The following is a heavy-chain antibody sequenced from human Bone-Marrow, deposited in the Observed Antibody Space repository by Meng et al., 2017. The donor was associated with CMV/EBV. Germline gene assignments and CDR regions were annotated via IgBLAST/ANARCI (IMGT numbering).Heavy chain of an antibody. Sequence: AAVSSFKDYAMAWLRQARGKGLGWFSSISGGSLRTYFADSMGGRFTTSKNNTNNTLSLRLSSLRGEETAVYFCERMDDYDRLGPVDYWGQGTLVTVSS. CDR3: ERMDDYDRLGPVDY. V-gene: IGHV3-23*01. CDR1: VSSFKDYA. J-gene: IGHJ4*02. D-gene: IGHD4-17*01. CDR2: ISGGSLRT.